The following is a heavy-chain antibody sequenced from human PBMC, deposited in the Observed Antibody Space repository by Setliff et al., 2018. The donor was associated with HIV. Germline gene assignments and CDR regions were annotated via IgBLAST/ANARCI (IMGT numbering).Heavy chain of an antibody. D-gene: IGHD1-1*01. CDR1: GDSISNYH. V-gene: IGHV4-4*07. J-gene: IGHJ6*04. CDR3: ARDLAGARLTIDI. CDR2: MYSSGST. Sequence: SETLSLTCTVSGDSISNYHWSWIRQPAGKGLEWIGRMYSSGSTNYNPSLKSRVSTSVDTSRNQFSLKVTSVTAADTAVYYCARDLAGARLTIDIWGKGTTVTVSS.